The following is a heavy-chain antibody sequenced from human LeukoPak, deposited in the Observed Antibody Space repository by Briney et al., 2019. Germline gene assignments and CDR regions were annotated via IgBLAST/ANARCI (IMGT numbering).Heavy chain of an antibody. D-gene: IGHD3-22*01. CDR1: GDSISGYY. Sequence: SETLSLTCTVSGDSISGYYWSWIRQSAGKGLEYIGRISTTGNTNDIPSLKSRVTMSLDTSKNQFFLKLSSVTAADTAMYYCAGDERYYYYDSSGYYDYWGQGTLVTVSS. CDR2: ISTTGNT. J-gene: IGHJ4*02. V-gene: IGHV4-4*07. CDR3: AGDERYYYYDSSGYYDY.